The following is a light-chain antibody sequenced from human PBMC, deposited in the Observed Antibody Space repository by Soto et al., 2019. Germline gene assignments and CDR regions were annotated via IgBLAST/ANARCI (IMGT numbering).Light chain of an antibody. J-gene: IGKJ4*01. CDR3: LQHNSYPLT. V-gene: IGKV1-17*03. Sequence: DIQMTQSPSAMSVSVGDRVTITCRASQGISNYLAWFQQKPGKVPKRLIYTASNLQSGVPSRFSGSGSGTEFTLTISNLQPEDFGTYYCLQHNSYPLTFGGGTKVEIK. CDR2: TAS. CDR1: QGISNY.